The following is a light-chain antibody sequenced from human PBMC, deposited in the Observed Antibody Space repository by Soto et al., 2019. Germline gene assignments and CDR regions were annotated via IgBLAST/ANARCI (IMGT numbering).Light chain of an antibody. Sequence: EIVLTQSPGTLSLSPGERATLSCRASQSVSSTYLAWYQQKPGQAPRLLLYVASSRATGIPDRFSGSGSGTDFTLTISRLEPEDLAVYYCQQYGSSPPYTFGQGTKLEIK. CDR2: VAS. J-gene: IGKJ2*01. CDR3: QQYGSSPPYT. V-gene: IGKV3-20*01. CDR1: QSVSSTY.